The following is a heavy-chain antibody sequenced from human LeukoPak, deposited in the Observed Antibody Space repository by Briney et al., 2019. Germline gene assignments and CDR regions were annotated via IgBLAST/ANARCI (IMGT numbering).Heavy chain of an antibody. J-gene: IGHJ4*02. CDR2: ISYDGSNK. Sequence: GGSLRLSCAASGFTFSSYGMHWVRQAPGKGLEWVAVISYDGSNKYYADSVKGRFTISRDNSKNTLYLQMNSLRAEDTAVYYCAKERYDFWSGPIPTPFDYWGQETLVTVSS. CDR3: AKERYDFWSGPIPTPFDY. V-gene: IGHV3-30*18. CDR1: GFTFSSYG. D-gene: IGHD3-3*01.